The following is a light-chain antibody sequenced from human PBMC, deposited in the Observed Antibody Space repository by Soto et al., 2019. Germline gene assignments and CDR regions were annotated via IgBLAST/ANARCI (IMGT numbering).Light chain of an antibody. J-gene: IGKJ1*01. V-gene: IGKV1-39*01. Sequence: EIQMTQSPSSLSASVRDRVTITCRASQSISSYLNWYQQKPGKAPQLLIYAASSLQSGVPSRFSGSGSGTDFALTISSLQPEDFATYYCQQSYTTPHTFGQGTKVEIK. CDR2: AAS. CDR3: QQSYTTPHT. CDR1: QSISSY.